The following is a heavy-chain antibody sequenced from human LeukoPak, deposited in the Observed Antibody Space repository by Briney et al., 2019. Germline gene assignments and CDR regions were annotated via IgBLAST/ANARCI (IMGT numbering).Heavy chain of an antibody. CDR1: GFTFSRDS. CDR3: AKGGGFGSGRIFYMDV. Sequence: GGSLRLSCAASGFTFSRDSMNWVRQAPGKGLEWVAVISYDGSNKYYADSVKGRFTISRDNSKNTLYLQMNSLRAEDTAVYYCAKGGGFGSGRIFYMDVWGKGTRVTISS. CDR2: ISYDGSNK. J-gene: IGHJ6*03. D-gene: IGHD3-10*01. V-gene: IGHV3-30*18.